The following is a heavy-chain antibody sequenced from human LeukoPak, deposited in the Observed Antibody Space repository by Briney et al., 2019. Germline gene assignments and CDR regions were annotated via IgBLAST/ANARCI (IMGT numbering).Heavy chain of an antibody. CDR2: IHAGNGKT. J-gene: IGHJ6*02. CDR3: ARYQNYYGSGSYFDYGMDV. D-gene: IGHD3-10*01. V-gene: IGHV1-3*01. Sequence: ASVKVSCKASGYTFTSYAMHWVRQAPGQRLEWMGWIHAGNGKTKYSQKFQGRVTITRDTSASTAYMELSSLRSEDTAVHYCARYQNYYGSGSYFDYGMDVWGQGTTVTVSS. CDR1: GYTFTSYA.